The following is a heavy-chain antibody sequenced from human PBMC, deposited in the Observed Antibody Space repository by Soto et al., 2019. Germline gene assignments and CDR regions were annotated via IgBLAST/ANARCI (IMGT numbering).Heavy chain of an antibody. CDR3: ARPIAVAGTGDFDI. V-gene: IGHV1-3*01. D-gene: IGHD6-19*01. CDR2: INAGNGNT. Sequence: ASVKVSCKASGYTFTSYAMHWVRQAPGQRLEWMGWINAGNGNTKYSQKFQGRVTITRDTSASTAYMELSSLRSEDTAVYYCARPIAVAGTGDFDIWGQGTMVTVSS. CDR1: GYTFTSYA. J-gene: IGHJ3*02.